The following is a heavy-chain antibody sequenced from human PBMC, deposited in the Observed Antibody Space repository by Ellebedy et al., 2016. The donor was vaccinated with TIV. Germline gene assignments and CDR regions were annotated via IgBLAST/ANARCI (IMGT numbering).Heavy chain of an antibody. D-gene: IGHD2-15*01. V-gene: IGHV4-34*01. Sequence: SETLSLTCVVYGGSFSSYYWSWIRQPPGKELEWIGEINRSGSTNYNPSLKSRVTISVDTSKDQLSLRLSSVTAADTAVYYCARGRQYCSGGSCYRPRPWFDPWGQGTLVTVSS. CDR2: INRSGST. CDR3: ARGRQYCSGGSCYRPRPWFDP. CDR1: GGSFSSYY. J-gene: IGHJ5*02.